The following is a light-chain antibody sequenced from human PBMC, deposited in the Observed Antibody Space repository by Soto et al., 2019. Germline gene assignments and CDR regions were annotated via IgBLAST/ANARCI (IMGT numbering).Light chain of an antibody. CDR2: KNN. CDR1: SSNIGSNY. V-gene: IGLV1-47*01. CDR3: AVWDDSLSGVV. J-gene: IGLJ2*01. Sequence: QSVLTQPPSASGTPGQRVIISCSGSSSNIGSNYVYWYQQLSGTAPKVLIYKNNHRPSGVHDRFSGSKSGTSASLAISGLRSEVAADYYCAVWDDSLSGVVFGGGTKLTVL.